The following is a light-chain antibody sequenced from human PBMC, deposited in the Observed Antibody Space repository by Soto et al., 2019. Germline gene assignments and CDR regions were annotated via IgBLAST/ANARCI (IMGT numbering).Light chain of an antibody. CDR1: QSISSW. CDR2: KAS. CDR3: QQYNSYPVT. Sequence: DIQMTQSPSTLSASVGDRVTITCRASQSISSWLAWYQQKPGKAPKLLIYKASSLESGVPSRFSRSGSGTEFTLTISSLQPDDFATYYCQQYNSYPVTFGQGTQLEIK. J-gene: IGKJ2*01. V-gene: IGKV1-5*03.